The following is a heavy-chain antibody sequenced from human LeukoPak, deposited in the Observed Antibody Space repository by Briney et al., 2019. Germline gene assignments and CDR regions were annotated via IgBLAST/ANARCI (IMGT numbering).Heavy chain of an antibody. CDR2: IIPIFGPP. D-gene: IGHD1-26*01. V-gene: IGHV1-69*01. CDR1: GGTFSNYA. Sequence: SVKVSCKASGGTFSNYAISWVRQAPGQGLEWLGGIIPIFGPPNTAQKFQGRVAITADESTSTVHMELSSLTSEDTAMYYCARDRSSGTFDSFGIWGPGTMVTVSS. J-gene: IGHJ3*02. CDR3: ARDRSSGTFDSFGI.